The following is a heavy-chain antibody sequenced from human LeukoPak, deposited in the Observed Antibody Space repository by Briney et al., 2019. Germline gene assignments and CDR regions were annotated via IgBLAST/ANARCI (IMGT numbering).Heavy chain of an antibody. CDR2: ISSEGSNR. J-gene: IGHJ4*02. CDR1: GFTFSSYW. V-gene: IGHV3-30*03. Sequence: GGSLRLSCAASGFTFSSYWMTWVRQAPGKGLEWVAIISSEGSNRHYVASVKGRFSISRDNSKNTLYLQMSSLRTEDTAMYYCARGDTIMPDYWGQGTLVTVSS. CDR3: ARGDTIMPDY. D-gene: IGHD5-24*01.